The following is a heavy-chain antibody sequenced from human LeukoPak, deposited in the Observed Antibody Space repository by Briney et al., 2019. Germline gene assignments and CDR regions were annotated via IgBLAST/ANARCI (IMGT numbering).Heavy chain of an antibody. CDR3: AKLRSDYFDY. Sequence: GGSLRLSCAASGFTFSSYWMHWVRQVPGKGLVWVARINGDGSNIAYADSVRGRFTISRDNAKNSLYLQMNSLRAEDTALYYCAKLRSDYFDYWGQGTLVTVSS. CDR2: INGDGSNI. J-gene: IGHJ4*02. CDR1: GFTFSSYW. D-gene: IGHD3-10*01. V-gene: IGHV3-74*01.